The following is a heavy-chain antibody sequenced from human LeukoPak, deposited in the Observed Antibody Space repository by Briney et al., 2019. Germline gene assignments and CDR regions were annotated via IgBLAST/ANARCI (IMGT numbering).Heavy chain of an antibody. Sequence: GAPLKISCKGSGSRFPSYWIGWVRQLPGKGLEWMGIIYPGDSDTSYRPSFQAQVTFSADKSLNTAYLQWSSLKASDTARYYCARHRYCTTTTCSYFDSWGQGTLVTDSS. V-gene: IGHV5-51*01. CDR3: ARHRYCTTTTCSYFDS. J-gene: IGHJ4*02. CDR2: IYPGDSDT. CDR1: GSRFPSYW. D-gene: IGHD2/OR15-2a*01.